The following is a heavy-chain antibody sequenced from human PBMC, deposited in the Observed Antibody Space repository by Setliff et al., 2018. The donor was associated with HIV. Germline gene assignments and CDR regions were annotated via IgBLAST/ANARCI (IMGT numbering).Heavy chain of an antibody. J-gene: IGHJ6*02. V-gene: IGHV3-23*01. CDR3: VGMDIVVVLPPDV. D-gene: IGHD2-21*01. CDR1: GFIFRNYA. Sequence: PGGSLRLSCAASGFIFRNYAMSWVRQAPGRGLEWVSAISATTGDTYYADSVKGRFTISRDNSKNTLFLQMNSLRTEDTAVYYCVGMDIVVVLPPDVWGQGTTVTVSS. CDR2: ISATTGDT.